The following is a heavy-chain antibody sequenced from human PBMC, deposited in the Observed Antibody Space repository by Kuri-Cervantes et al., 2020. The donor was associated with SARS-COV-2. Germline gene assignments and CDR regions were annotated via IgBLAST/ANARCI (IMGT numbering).Heavy chain of an antibody. Sequence: SETLSPTCAVSGYSISSGYYWGWIRQPPGKGLEWIGSIYHSGSTYYNPSLKSRVTISVDTSKNQLSLKLSSVTAADTAVYYCAKVGRGLGIAAAGTSWGQGTLVTDSS. J-gene: IGHJ5*02. CDR2: IYHSGST. CDR1: GYSISSGYY. CDR3: AKVGRGLGIAAAGTS. V-gene: IGHV4-38-2*01. D-gene: IGHD6-13*01.